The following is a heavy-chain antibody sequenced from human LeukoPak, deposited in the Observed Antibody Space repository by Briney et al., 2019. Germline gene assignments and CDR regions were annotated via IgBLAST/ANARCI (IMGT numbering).Heavy chain of an antibody. D-gene: IGHD2-8*01. CDR1: GGSISSSSYY. J-gene: IGHJ4*02. Sequence: SETLSLTCTVSGGSISSSSYYWGWIRQPPGKGPEWIGSIYYSGSTYYNPSLKSRVTISVDTSKNQFSLKLSSVTAADTAVYYCASTLMVYAIAYGGLDYWGQGTLVTVSS. V-gene: IGHV4-39*01. CDR3: ASTLMVYAIAYGGLDY. CDR2: IYYSGST.